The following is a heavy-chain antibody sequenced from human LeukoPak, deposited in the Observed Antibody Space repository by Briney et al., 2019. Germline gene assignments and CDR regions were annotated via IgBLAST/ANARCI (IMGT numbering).Heavy chain of an antibody. D-gene: IGHD6-6*01. CDR2: IYYSGST. V-gene: IGHV4-31*03. J-gene: IGHJ4*02. CDR1: GGSISSGGYY. Sequence: PSETLSLTCTVSGGSISSGGYYWSWIRQHPGKGLEWIGYIYYSGSTYYNPSLKSRVTISVDTSKNQFSLKLSSMTAADTAVYYCARVPYGSSSSGEIFDYWGQGTLVTVSS. CDR3: ARVPYGSSSSGEIFDY.